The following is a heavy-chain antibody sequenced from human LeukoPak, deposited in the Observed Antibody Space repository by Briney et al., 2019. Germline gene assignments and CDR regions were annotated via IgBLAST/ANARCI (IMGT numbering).Heavy chain of an antibody. D-gene: IGHD3-22*01. Sequence: GESLLISCQGSDHTFSNYWIGWVRQLPGKGLEWMATIYPSDSGTRYSPSFQGQVTISADKSINTVYLKWSSLKASDTAVYFCVRGYYDLDYWGQGTLVTVSS. CDR2: IYPSDSGT. V-gene: IGHV5-51*01. CDR3: VRGYYDLDY. CDR1: DHTFSNYW. J-gene: IGHJ4*02.